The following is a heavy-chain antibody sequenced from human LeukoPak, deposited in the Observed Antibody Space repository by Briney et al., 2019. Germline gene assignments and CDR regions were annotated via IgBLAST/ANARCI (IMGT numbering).Heavy chain of an antibody. V-gene: IGHV1-2*02. CDR2: INPNSGGT. J-gene: IGHJ4*02. D-gene: IGHD3-3*01. CDR3: ARNDFSN. Sequence: ASVKVSCKTSGGTLRTHIFSWVRQAPGQGLEWMGWINPNSGGTNYAQKFQGRVTMTRDTSISTAYMELSRLRSDDTAVYYCARNDFSNWGQGTLVTVSS. CDR1: GGTLRTHI.